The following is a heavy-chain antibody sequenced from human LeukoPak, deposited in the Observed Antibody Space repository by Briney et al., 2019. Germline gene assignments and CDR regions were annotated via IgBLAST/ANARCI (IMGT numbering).Heavy chain of an antibody. Sequence: GGSLRLSCAASGFTFSSYSMNWVRQAPGKGLEWVAVISYDGSNKYYADSVKGRFTISRDNSKNTLYLQMNSLRAEDTAVYYCARDRSDTAMVDAFDIWGQGTMVTVSS. V-gene: IGHV3-30*03. CDR1: GFTFSSYS. J-gene: IGHJ3*02. CDR3: ARDRSDTAMVDAFDI. CDR2: ISYDGSNK. D-gene: IGHD5-18*01.